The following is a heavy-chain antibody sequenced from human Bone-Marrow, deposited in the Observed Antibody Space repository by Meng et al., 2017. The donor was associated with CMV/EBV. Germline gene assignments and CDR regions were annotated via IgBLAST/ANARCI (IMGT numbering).Heavy chain of an antibody. CDR1: GYTFTSYD. CDR2: MNPNSGNT. J-gene: IGHJ6*02. V-gene: IGHV1-8*01. CDR3: ARRYYDFWSGYRSSYYYYYGMDV. D-gene: IGHD3-3*01. Sequence: ASVKVSCKASGYTFTSYDINWVRQATGQGLEWMGWMNPNSGNTGYAQKFQGRVTMTRNTSISTAYMELSSLRSEDTAVYYCARRYYDFWSGYRSSYYYYYGMDVWGQGTTATVSS.